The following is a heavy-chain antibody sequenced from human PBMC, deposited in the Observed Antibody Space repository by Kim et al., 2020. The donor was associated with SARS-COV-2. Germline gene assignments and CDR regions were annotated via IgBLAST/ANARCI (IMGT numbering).Heavy chain of an antibody. CDR2: ISSSGSTI. V-gene: IGHV3-48*03. Sequence: GGSLKLSCAASGFTFSSYEMNWVRQAPGKGLEWVSYISSSGSTIYYADSVKGRFTISRDNAKNSLYLQMNSLRAEDTAVYYCARDQGRIAALYYFDYWGQGTLVTVSS. CDR1: GFTFSSYE. D-gene: IGHD6-13*01. CDR3: ARDQGRIAALYYFDY. J-gene: IGHJ4*02.